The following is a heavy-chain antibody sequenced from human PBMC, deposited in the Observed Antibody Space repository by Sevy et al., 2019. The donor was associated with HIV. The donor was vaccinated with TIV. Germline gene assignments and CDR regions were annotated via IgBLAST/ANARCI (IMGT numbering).Heavy chain of an antibody. V-gene: IGHV1-24*01. Sequence: ASVKVSCKVSGYTLTELSMHWVRQAPGKGLEWMGGFDPEDGETIYALKFQGRVTMTEDTSTDTAYMELSSLRSEDTAVYYCATAPLIVRATPDAFDIWGQGTMVTVSS. CDR1: GYTLTELS. D-gene: IGHD1-26*01. J-gene: IGHJ3*02. CDR2: FDPEDGET. CDR3: ATAPLIVRATPDAFDI.